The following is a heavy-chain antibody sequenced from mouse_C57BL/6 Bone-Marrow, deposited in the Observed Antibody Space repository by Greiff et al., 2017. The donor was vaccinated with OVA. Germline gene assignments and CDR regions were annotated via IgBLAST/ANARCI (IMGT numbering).Heavy chain of an antibody. V-gene: IGHV1-42*01. D-gene: IGHD3-1*01. CDR2: INPSTGGT. Sequence: VQLQQSGPELVKPGASVTLSCKASGYSFTGYYMNWVKQSPEKSLEWIGEINPSTGGTTYNQQFKAKATFTVDKSSSTAYMQLKSLTSEDSAVYYCARRGRRRGYDYAVDCGGRGTSVTVS. J-gene: IGHJ4*01. CDR1: GYSFTGYY. CDR3: ARRGRRRGYDYAVDC.